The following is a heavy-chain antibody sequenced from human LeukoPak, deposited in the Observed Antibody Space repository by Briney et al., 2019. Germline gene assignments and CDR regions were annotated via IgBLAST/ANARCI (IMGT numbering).Heavy chain of an antibody. J-gene: IGHJ6*02. CDR2: ADYTGEI. CDR3: GRHVSNGWDYHYGLDV. D-gene: IGHD6-19*01. V-gene: IGHV4-39*01. Sequence: SETLSLTCTVSGGSVASTGCYWGWIRQPPGKGLEWIGSADYTGEIHSTPSLKSRLTLSVDTSKNQFALTLTSVTATDTAVYYCGRHVSNGWDYHYGLDVWGQGTTVTVSS. CDR1: GGSVASTGCY.